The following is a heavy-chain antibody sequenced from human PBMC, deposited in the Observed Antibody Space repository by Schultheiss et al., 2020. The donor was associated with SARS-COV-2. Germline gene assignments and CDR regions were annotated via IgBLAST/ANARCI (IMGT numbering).Heavy chain of an antibody. CDR2: ISGSGGST. J-gene: IGHJ6*02. V-gene: IGHV3-53*05. Sequence: GGSLRLSCAASGFTVSSNYMSWVRQAPGKGLEWVSAISGSGGSTYYADSVRGRFTISRDNAKNTLYLQMNSLRAEDTAVYYCARDGGSSYYYYGMDVWGQGTTVTVSS. D-gene: IGHD3-16*01. CDR3: ARDGGSSYYYYGMDV. CDR1: GFTVSSNY.